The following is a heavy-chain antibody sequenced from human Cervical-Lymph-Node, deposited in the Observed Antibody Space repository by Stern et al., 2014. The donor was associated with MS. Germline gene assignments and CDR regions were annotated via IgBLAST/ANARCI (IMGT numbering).Heavy chain of an antibody. D-gene: IGHD3-10*01. J-gene: IGHJ6*02. CDR2: ATYDGSDQ. CDR1: GFTFSDYG. Sequence: VQLEESGGGVVQPGKSLRLSCAASGFTFSDYGMHWVRQAPGKGLGWVALATYDGSDQCYADSVKGRFTVSRDNSKNTVLLQMNGLRPEDTAVYFCARDRGLTHYFYGMDVWGQGTTVTVSS. CDR3: ARDRGLTHYFYGMDV. V-gene: IGHV3-30*03.